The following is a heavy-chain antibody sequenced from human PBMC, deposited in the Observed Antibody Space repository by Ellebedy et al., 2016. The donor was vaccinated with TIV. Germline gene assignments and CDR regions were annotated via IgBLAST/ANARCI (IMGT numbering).Heavy chain of an antibody. Sequence: GESLKISCAASGFIISGYWMSWVRQAPGTGLERVALIHPDGSAEYYVDSVKGRFTISRDNAKRSLFLQMNSLRVDDTAVYYCVTWGQSYGRWGQGSLVTISS. J-gene: IGHJ4*02. V-gene: IGHV3-7*03. D-gene: IGHD3-16*01. CDR1: GFIISGYW. CDR3: VTWGQSYGR. CDR2: IHPDGSAE.